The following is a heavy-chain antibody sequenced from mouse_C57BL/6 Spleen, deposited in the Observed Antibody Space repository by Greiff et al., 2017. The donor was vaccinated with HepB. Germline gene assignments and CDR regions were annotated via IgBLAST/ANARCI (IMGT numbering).Heavy chain of an antibody. CDR3: ARSLNWAFAY. CDR1: GYAFSSSW. CDR2: IYPGDGDT. D-gene: IGHD4-1*02. J-gene: IGHJ3*01. V-gene: IGHV1-82*01. Sequence: VQLQQSGPELVKPGASVKISCKASGYAFSSSWMNWVKQRPGKGLEWIGRIYPGDGDTNYNGKFKGKATLTADKSSSTAYMQLSSLTSEDSAVYFCARSLNWAFAYWGQGTLVTVSA.